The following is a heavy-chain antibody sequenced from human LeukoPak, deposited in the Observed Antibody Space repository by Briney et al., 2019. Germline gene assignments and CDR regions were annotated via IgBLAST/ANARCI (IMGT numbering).Heavy chain of an antibody. V-gene: IGHV4-59*01. Sequence: PSETLSLTCTVSGGSISTYYWSWIRQPPGKGLEWIGYIFYSGGTNYNPSLKSRVTISVDTSKNQFSLKLSSVTAADTAVYYCARYTTVTTSFDYWGQGTLVTVSS. CDR2: IFYSGGT. CDR1: GGSISTYY. J-gene: IGHJ4*02. CDR3: ARYTTVTTSFDY. D-gene: IGHD4-17*01.